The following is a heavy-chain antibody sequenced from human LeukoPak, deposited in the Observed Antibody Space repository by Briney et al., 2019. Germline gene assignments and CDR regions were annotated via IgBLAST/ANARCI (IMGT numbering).Heavy chain of an antibody. Sequence: GGSLRLSCAASGFTFRSYEMNWVRQVPGKGLEWVSYISSNGSTIYYADSVKGRFTISRDNAKNTLYLQMNSLRAEDTAVYYCARGRAGNYYNHNDYWGQGTLVTVSS. D-gene: IGHD3-10*01. CDR2: ISSNGSTI. V-gene: IGHV3-48*03. CDR3: ARGRAGNYYNHNDY. J-gene: IGHJ4*01. CDR1: GFTFRSYE.